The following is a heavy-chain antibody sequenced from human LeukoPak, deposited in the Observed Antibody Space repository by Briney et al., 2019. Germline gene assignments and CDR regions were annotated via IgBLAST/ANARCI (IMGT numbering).Heavy chain of an antibody. V-gene: IGHV3-23*01. CDR2: LSGSGGDT. CDR1: GFTFSRNA. D-gene: IGHD2-2*01. J-gene: IGHJ4*02. CDR3: AKDPYGTMYFDY. Sequence: GGSLRLSCAASGFTFSRNAMSWVRQAPGKGLEWVSSLSGSGGDTYYADSVKGRFTISRDNSKNTVYLQMNSLRAEDTAVYYCAKDPYGTMYFDYWGQGTLVTVSS.